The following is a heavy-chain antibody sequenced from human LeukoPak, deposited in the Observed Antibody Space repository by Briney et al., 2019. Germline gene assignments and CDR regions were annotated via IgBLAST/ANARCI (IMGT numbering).Heavy chain of an antibody. CDR3: AKVDDFWSGQNWFDP. V-gene: IGHV3-23*01. CDR2: ISGSGGST. Sequence: PGGSLRLSCAASVFTFSSYPMSWVRQAPGKGLEWVSAISGSGGSTYYADSVKGRFTISRDNSKNTLYLQMNSLRAEDTAVYYCAKVDDFWSGQNWFDPWGQGTLVTVSS. D-gene: IGHD3-3*01. J-gene: IGHJ5*02. CDR1: VFTFSSYP.